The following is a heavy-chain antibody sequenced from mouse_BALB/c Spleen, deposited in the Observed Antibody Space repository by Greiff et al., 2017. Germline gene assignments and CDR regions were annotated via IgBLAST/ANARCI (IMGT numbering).Heavy chain of an antibody. Sequence: EVQVVESGAELVKPGASVKLSCTASGFNIKDTYMHWVKQRPEQGLEWIGRIDPANGNTKYDPKFQGKATITADTSSNTAYLQLSSLTSEDTAVYYCARRGAMDYWGQGTSVTVSS. CDR2: IDPANGNT. V-gene: IGHV14-3*02. J-gene: IGHJ4*01. CDR1: GFNIKDTY. CDR3: ARRGAMDY.